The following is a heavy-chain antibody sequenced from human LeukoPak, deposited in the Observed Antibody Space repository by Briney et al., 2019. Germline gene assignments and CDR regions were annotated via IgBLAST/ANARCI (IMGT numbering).Heavy chain of an antibody. J-gene: IGHJ3*02. Sequence: SETLSLTCTVSGGSISSYYWSWIRQPPGKGLEWIGYMYYSGTIKYNPSLKSRVTISVDTSKNQFSLKLSSVTAADTAVYYCARLSFGVTENAFDIWGQGTMVTVSS. CDR1: GGSISSYY. D-gene: IGHD3-3*01. CDR3: ARLSFGVTENAFDI. V-gene: IGHV4-59*08. CDR2: MYYSGTI.